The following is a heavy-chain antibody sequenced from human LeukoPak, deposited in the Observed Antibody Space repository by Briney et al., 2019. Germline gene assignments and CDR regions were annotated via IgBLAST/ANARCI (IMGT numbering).Heavy chain of an antibody. D-gene: IGHD6-6*01. Sequence: SETLSLTCTVSGGSISSYYWSWIRQPPGKGLEWIGYIYYSGSTNYNPSLKSRVTISVDTSKNQFSLKLSSVTAADTAVYYCARGGGSSSGLFDYWGQEPWSPSPQ. CDR1: GGSISSYY. CDR3: ARGGGSSSGLFDY. J-gene: IGHJ4*01. CDR2: IYYSGST. V-gene: IGHV4-59*01.